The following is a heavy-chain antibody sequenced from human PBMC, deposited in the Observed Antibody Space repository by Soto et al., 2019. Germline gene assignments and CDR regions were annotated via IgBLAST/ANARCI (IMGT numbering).Heavy chain of an antibody. V-gene: IGHV3-30-3*01. Sequence: QVQLVESGGGVVQPVRSLRLSCAASGFTFSSYAMHWVRQAPGKGLEWVAVISYDGSNKYYADSVKGRFTISRDNSKNTLYLQMNSLRAEDTAVYYLARAYGEIYYFDYWGQGTLVTVSS. CDR2: ISYDGSNK. CDR3: ARAYGEIYYFDY. CDR1: GFTFSSYA. J-gene: IGHJ4*02. D-gene: IGHD4-17*01.